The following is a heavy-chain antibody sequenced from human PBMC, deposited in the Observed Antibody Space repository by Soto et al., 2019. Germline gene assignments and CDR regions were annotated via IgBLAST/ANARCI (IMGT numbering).Heavy chain of an antibody. J-gene: IGHJ4*02. CDR1: GFTCSSYA. V-gene: IGHV3-23*01. CDR3: AKAYYYDSSGRYYFDY. Sequence: GGSLRLSCAASGFTCSSYAMSWVRQAPGKGLEWVSAISGSGGSTYYADSVKGRFTISRDNSKNTLYLQMNSLRAEDTAVYYCAKAYYYDSSGRYYFDYWGQGTLVTVSS. D-gene: IGHD3-22*01. CDR2: ISGSGGST.